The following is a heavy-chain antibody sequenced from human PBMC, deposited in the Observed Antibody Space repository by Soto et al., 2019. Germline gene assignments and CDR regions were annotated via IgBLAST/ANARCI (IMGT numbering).Heavy chain of an antibody. D-gene: IGHD6-19*01. CDR3: ARGLAGAGKGVNWFDP. J-gene: IGHJ5*02. Sequence: EVQLVESGGGLVQPGGSLRLSCAASGFTVSSNYMSWVRQAPGKGLEWVPVIYSGGSTYYADSVKGRFTISRDNSKNTLYLQMNSLGAEDTAVYYCARGLAGAGKGVNWFDPWGQGTLVTVSS. V-gene: IGHV3-66*01. CDR2: IYSGGST. CDR1: GFTVSSNY.